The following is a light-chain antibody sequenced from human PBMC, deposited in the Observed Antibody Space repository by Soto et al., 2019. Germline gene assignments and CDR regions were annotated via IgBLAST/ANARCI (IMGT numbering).Light chain of an antibody. CDR2: GAS. CDR1: QSVSSSY. CDR3: QDYGSSGT. Sequence: EIVLTQSPGTLSLSPGERATLSCRASQSVSSSYLAWYQQKPGQAPRLLIYGASSRATGIPDRFSGSGSGTDFTLTISRLEPEDFAVYYCQDYGSSGTFGQGTKVDIK. J-gene: IGKJ1*01. V-gene: IGKV3-20*01.